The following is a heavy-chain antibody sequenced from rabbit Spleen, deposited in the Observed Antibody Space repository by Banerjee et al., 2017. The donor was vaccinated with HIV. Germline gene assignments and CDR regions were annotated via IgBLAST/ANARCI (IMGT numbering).Heavy chain of an antibody. V-gene: IGHV1S40*01. D-gene: IGHD6-1*01. Sequence: QSLEESGGDLVKPGASLALTCTASGFSFSSSYYMCWVRQAPGKGLEWIACIDTGGSGFTYFANWAKGRFTISKTSSTTVTLLMTSLTAADTATYFCAREKSGSYGYDLWGQGTLVTVS. CDR2: IDTGGSGFT. CDR1: GFSFSSSYY. CDR3: AREKSGSYGYDL. J-gene: IGHJ3*01.